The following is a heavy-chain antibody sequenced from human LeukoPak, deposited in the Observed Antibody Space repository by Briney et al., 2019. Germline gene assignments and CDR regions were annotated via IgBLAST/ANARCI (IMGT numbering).Heavy chain of an antibody. CDR2: IYYSGST. J-gene: IGHJ4*02. CDR1: GGSISSYY. Sequence: SETLSLTCTVSGGSISSYYWTWIRQPPGKGLEWIGYIYYSGSTNYNPSLKSRVTISVDTSKNQFSLKLSSVTTADTAVYYCARMPDILTGLDSWGQGTLVTVSS. D-gene: IGHD3-9*01. V-gene: IGHV4-59*01. CDR3: ARMPDILTGLDS.